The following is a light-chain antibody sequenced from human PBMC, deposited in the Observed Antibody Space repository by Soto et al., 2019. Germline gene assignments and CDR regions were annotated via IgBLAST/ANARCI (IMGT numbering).Light chain of an antibody. J-gene: IGKJ1*01. Sequence: DIVMTQSPDSLAVSLGERATINCKSSQSVLYNSNNKNYLAWYQQKPGQPPKLLIYWASTRESGVPDRFSGSGSGTDFTLTISSLQAEDVAVYYCQQYYSTPPTFGQGPKVEIK. CDR2: WAS. CDR1: QSVLYNSNNKNY. CDR3: QQYYSTPPT. V-gene: IGKV4-1*01.